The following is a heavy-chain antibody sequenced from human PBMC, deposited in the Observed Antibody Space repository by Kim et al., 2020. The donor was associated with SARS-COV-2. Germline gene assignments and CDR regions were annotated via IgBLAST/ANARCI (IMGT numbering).Heavy chain of an antibody. D-gene: IGHD3-3*01. CDR3: ARGSPSRFLEWTYYFDY. V-gene: IGHV4-4*07. J-gene: IGHJ4*02. CDR2: IYTSGST. Sequence: SETLSLTCTVSGGSISSYYWSWIRQPAGKGLEWIGRIYTSGSTNYNPSLKSRVTMSVDTSKNQFSLKLSSVTAADTAVYYCARGSPSRFLEWTYYFDYWGQGTLVTVSS. CDR1: GGSISSYY.